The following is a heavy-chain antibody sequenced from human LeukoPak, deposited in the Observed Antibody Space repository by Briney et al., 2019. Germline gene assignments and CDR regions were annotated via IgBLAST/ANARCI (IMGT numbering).Heavy chain of an antibody. D-gene: IGHD3-3*01. CDR1: GGTFSSYA. Sequence: WASVKVSCKASGGTFSSYAISWVRQAPGQGLEWMGGIIPIFGTANYAQKFQGRVTMATDTSTSTAYMELRSLRSDDTAVYYCARHIKYYDFWSGYNDYYGMDVWGQGTTVTVSS. J-gene: IGHJ6*02. CDR2: IIPIFGTA. CDR3: ARHIKYYDFWSGYNDYYGMDV. V-gene: IGHV1-69*05.